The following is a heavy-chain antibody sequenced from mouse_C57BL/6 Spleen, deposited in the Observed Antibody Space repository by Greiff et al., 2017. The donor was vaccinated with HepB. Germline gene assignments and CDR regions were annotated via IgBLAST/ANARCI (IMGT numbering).Heavy chain of an antibody. V-gene: IGHV1-64*01. CDR3: ARSDYGSRGYYYAMDY. CDR1: GYTFTSYW. J-gene: IGHJ4*01. CDR2: IHPNSGST. Sequence: VQLQQPGAELVKPGASVKLSCKASGYTFTSYWMHWVKQRPGQGLEWIGMIHPNSGSTNYNEKFKSKATLTVDKSSSTAYMQLSSLTSEDSAVYYCARSDYGSRGYYYAMDYWGQGTSVTVSS. D-gene: IGHD1-1*01.